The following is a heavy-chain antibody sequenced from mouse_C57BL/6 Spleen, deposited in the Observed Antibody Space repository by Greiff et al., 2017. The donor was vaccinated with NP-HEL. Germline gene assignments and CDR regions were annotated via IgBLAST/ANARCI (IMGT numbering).Heavy chain of an antibody. CDR2: ISDGGSYT. CDR1: GFTFSSYA. V-gene: IGHV5-4*01. J-gene: IGHJ2*01. Sequence: EVHLVESGGGLVKPGGSLKLSCAASGFTFSSYAMSWVRQTPEKRLEWVATISDGGSYTYYPDNVKGRFTISRDNAKNNLYLQMSHLKSEDTAMYYCARGGLLSNYYFDYWGQGTTLTVSS. CDR3: ARGGLLSNYYFDY. D-gene: IGHD2-10*01.